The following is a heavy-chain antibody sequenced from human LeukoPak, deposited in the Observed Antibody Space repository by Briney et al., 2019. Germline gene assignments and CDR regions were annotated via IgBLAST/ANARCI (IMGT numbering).Heavy chain of an antibody. CDR2: IIPIFGTA. J-gene: IGHJ5*02. D-gene: IGHD3-10*01. CDR1: GGTFSSYA. Sequence: SVKVSCKASGGTFSSYAISWVRQAPGQGLEWMGGIIPIFGTANYAQKFQGRVTITADKSTSTAYMELSSLRSEDTAVYYCARGDYYGSGFDPWGQGTLVTVSS. CDR3: ARGDYYGSGFDP. V-gene: IGHV1-69*06.